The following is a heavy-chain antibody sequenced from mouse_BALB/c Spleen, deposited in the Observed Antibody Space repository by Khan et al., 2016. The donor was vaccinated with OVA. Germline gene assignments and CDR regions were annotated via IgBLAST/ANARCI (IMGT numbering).Heavy chain of an antibody. CDR3: ARPSTTEYGYIMDH. J-gene: IGHJ4*01. Sequence: EVELVESGGDLVQTGGSLKLSCAASGFTFSSYTMSWVRQTPEKRLEWVAFISNGGSNAYYPDTVKGRFTISRDHAKNTLYLQMSSLKSEDTAMYYCARPSTTEYGYIMDHWGQGTSVTVSS. V-gene: IGHV5-12-2*01. D-gene: IGHD1-1*01. CDR1: GFTFSSYT. CDR2: ISNGGSNA.